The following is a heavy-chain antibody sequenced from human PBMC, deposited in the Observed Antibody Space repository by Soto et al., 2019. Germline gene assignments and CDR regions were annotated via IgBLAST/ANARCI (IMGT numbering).Heavy chain of an antibody. CDR3: AKDRDDFSILYYFDY. CDR2: ISYDGSNK. Sequence: GGSLRLSCAASGFTFSSYGMHWVRQAPGKGLEWVAVISYDGSNKYYADSVKGRFTISRDNSKNTLYLQMNSLRAEDTAVYYCAKDRDDFSILYYFDYWGQGTLVTVSS. CDR1: GFTFSSYG. D-gene: IGHD3-3*01. J-gene: IGHJ4*02. V-gene: IGHV3-30*18.